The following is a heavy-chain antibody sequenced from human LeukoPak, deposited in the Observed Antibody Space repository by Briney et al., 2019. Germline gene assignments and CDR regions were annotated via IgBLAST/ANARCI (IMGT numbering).Heavy chain of an antibody. D-gene: IGHD5-24*01. CDR2: VYTSGTT. CDR3: ARQLQRYYLAY. V-gene: IGHV4-4*09. J-gene: IGHJ4*02. CDR1: GGSISSYY. Sequence: PSETLSLTCTVSGGSISSYYWSWGWHRPRQGLEWIGYVYTSGTTNYNPSLRLRVAISVDTSKHQFPLKLSSVTAADTAVYYCARQLQRYYLAYWGQGALVTVSS.